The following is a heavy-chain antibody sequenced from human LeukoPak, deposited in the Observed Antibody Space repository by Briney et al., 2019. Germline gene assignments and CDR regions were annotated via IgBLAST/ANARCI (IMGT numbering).Heavy chain of an antibody. Sequence: SETLSLTCSVSGGSISNYYWSWIREPPGKGLEWIGEINHSGSTNYNPSLKSRVTISVDTSKNQFSLKLSSVTAADTAVYYCARLRYNWNYEPHYYYYMDVWGKGTTVTVSS. CDR1: GGSISNYY. V-gene: IGHV4-34*01. CDR3: ARLRYNWNYEPHYYYYMDV. CDR2: INHSGST. D-gene: IGHD1-7*01. J-gene: IGHJ6*03.